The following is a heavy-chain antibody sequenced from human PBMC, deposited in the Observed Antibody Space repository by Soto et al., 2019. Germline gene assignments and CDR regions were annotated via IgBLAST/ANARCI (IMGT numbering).Heavy chain of an antibody. J-gene: IGHJ4*02. CDR1: GGSFSGYY. D-gene: IGHD1-26*01. CDR3: ARSRTSAIDY. Sequence: QVQLQQWGAGLLKPSETLSLTCAVYGGSFSGYYWSWIRQPPGKGLEWIGEINHSGSTNYNPSLKSRVTISVDTSKNQFSLKLSSVTAADTAVYYCARSRTSAIDYWGQGTLVTVSS. V-gene: IGHV4-34*01. CDR2: INHSGST.